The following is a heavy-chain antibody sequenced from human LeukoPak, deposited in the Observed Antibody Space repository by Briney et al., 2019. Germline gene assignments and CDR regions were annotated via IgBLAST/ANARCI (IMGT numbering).Heavy chain of an antibody. Sequence: SETLSLTCTVSGDSISSGGFHWSWIRQHPGKGLEWIGYIYYSGTTNYSPSLKSRVTISVDTSKNQFSLKLSSVTAADTAVYYCARVMGSGWTGFDYWGQGTLVTVSS. CDR3: ARVMGSGWTGFDY. J-gene: IGHJ4*02. D-gene: IGHD6-19*01. CDR2: IYYSGTT. CDR1: GDSISSGGFH. V-gene: IGHV4-61*08.